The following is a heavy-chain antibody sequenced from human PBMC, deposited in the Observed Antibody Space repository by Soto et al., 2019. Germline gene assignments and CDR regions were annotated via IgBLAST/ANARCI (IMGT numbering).Heavy chain of an antibody. D-gene: IGHD3-22*01. J-gene: IGHJ4*02. V-gene: IGHV1-2*02. CDR3: ARDLMGYVSIGYYQSFDY. CDR1: GYTFTGYY. CDR2: INPNSGGT. Sequence: ASVKVSCKASGYTFTGYYMHWVRQAPGQGLEWMGWINPNSGGTNYAQKFQGRVTMTRDTSISTAYMELSRLRSDDTAVYYCARDLMGYVSIGYYQSFDYWGKGTLVTVSS.